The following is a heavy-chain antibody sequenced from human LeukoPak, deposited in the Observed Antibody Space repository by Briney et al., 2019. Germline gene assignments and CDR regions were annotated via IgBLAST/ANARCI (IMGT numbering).Heavy chain of an antibody. V-gene: IGHV3-43*01. CDR1: GFTFSNYW. CDR2: ISWDGGTT. CDR3: GKDAGGYYDTSGYLQS. D-gene: IGHD3-22*01. Sequence: GGSLRLSCAASGFTFSNYWMHWVRQAPGKGLERVSLISWDGGTTYHADSVKGRFTISRDNSKKSLYLQMNNLRSEDTALYYCGKDAGGYYDTSGYLQSWGQGTLVTVSS. J-gene: IGHJ4*02.